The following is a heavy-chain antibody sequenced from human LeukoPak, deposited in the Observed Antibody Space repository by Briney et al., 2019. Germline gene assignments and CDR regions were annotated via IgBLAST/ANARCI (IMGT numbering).Heavy chain of an antibody. CDR2: INHSGST. CDR3: ARYSGYDYYFDY. J-gene: IGHJ4*02. D-gene: IGHD5-12*01. V-gene: IGHV4-34*01. CDR1: GRSFSGYY. Sequence: PSETLSLTCAVYGRSFSGYYWSWIRQPPGKGREWIGEINHSGSTNYNPSLKSRVTISVDTSKNQFSLKLSSVTAADTAVYYCARYSGYDYYFDYWGQGTLVTVSS.